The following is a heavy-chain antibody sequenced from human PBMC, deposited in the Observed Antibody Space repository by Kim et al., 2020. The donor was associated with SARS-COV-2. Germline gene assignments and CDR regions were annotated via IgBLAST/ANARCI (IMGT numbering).Heavy chain of an antibody. Sequence: GGSLRLSCAASGFTFSSYGMHWVRQAPGKGLEWVAVIWYDGSNKYYADSVKGRFTISRDNSKNTLYLQMNSLRAEDTAVYYCARDANFDWLFPDYWGQGTLVTVSS. D-gene: IGHD3-9*01. CDR1: GFTFSSYG. CDR3: ARDANFDWLFPDY. V-gene: IGHV3-33*01. CDR2: IWYDGSNK. J-gene: IGHJ4*02.